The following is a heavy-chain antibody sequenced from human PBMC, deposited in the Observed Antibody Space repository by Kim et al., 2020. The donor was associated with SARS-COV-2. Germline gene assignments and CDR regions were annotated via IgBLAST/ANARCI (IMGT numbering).Heavy chain of an antibody. V-gene: IGHV3-53*01. Sequence: GGSLRLSCAASGFTVSSYVMSWVRQTPGKGLEWVSLIYPDSYPYSADSVKGRFTISRDTSESTLYLQMNSLRADDTAVYYCGRLDFGDDYWGQGTLVTVSS. CDR2: IYPDSYP. J-gene: IGHJ4*02. CDR3: GRLDFGDDY. D-gene: IGHD4-17*01. CDR1: GFTVSSYV.